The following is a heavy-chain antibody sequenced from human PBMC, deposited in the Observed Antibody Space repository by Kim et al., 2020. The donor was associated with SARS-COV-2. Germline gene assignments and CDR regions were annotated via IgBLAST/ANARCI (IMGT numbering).Heavy chain of an antibody. CDR3: ATGVGMGVPSWFDP. Sequence: ASVKVSCKVSGYTLTELSMHWVRQAPGKGLGWMGGFDPEDGETIYAQKFQGRVTMTEDTSTDTAYMELSSLRSEDTAVYYCATGVGMGVPSWFDPWGQGTLVTVSS. D-gene: IGHD1-26*01. J-gene: IGHJ5*02. V-gene: IGHV1-24*01. CDR2: FDPEDGET. CDR1: GYTLTELS.